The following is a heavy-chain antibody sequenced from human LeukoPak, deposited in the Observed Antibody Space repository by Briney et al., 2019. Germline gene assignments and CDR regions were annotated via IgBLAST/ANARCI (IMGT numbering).Heavy chain of an antibody. D-gene: IGHD1-14*01. CDR2: IYSGGST. CDR3: AKEQYPGYFDF. J-gene: IGHJ4*02. Sequence: GGSLRLSCAASGFTVSSNYMSWVLQAPGKGLEWVSVIYSGGSTYYADSVKGRFTISRDNSKNTLYLQLNNVRTEDTATYFCAKEQYPGYFDFWGQGTLVTVSA. V-gene: IGHV3-53*05. CDR1: GFTVSSNY.